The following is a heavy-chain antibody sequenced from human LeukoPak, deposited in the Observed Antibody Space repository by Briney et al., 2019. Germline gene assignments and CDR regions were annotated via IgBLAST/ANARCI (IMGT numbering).Heavy chain of an antibody. CDR3: AREYSSSLFDY. CDR1: GYTFTGRY. CDR2: INGNTGDT. J-gene: IGHJ4*02. V-gene: IGHV1-2*02. Sequence: ASVKVSCKASGYTFTGRYVHWVRQALGQGLERMGWINGNTGDTNYAQRFQGRVTMIRETSISTMYMELSRLRSDDTAVYYCAREYSSSLFDYWGQGTLVTVSS. D-gene: IGHD6-13*01.